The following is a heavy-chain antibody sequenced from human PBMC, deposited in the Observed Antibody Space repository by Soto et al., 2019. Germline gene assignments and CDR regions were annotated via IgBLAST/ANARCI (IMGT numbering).Heavy chain of an antibody. J-gene: IGHJ5*02. CDR2: IIPIFGTA. CDR1: GGTFSSYA. V-gene: IGHV1-69*13. D-gene: IGHD3-10*01. Sequence: SVKVSCKASGGTFSSYAISWVRQAPGQGLEWMGGIIPIFGTANYAQKFQGRVTITADESTSTAYMELSSLRSEDTAVYYCAREEGGPYYYGSGNARGLDPWGQGTLVTASS. CDR3: AREEGGPYYYGSGNARGLDP.